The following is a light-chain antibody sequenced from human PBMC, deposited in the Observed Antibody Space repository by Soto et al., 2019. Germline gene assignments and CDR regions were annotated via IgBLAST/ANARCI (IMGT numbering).Light chain of an antibody. Sequence: SYELTQPLSVSVALGQTARITCEGNNIGSKNVHGYQQKPGKAPVLVIYRDSNRPSGITERFSGSNTGNTATLTISRANAGDEADYCCKVWDSSTAKVFGGGTKLTVL. CDR1: NIGSKN. CDR2: RDS. J-gene: IGLJ3*02. CDR3: KVWDSSTAKV. V-gene: IGLV3-9*01.